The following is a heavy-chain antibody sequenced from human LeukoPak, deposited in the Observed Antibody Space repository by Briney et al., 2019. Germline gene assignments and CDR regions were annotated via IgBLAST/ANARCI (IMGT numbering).Heavy chain of an antibody. J-gene: IGHJ4*02. D-gene: IGHD3-10*01. CDR2: IYYSGST. Sequence: PSETLSLTCTVSGGSISSYYWSWFRQPPGKGLEWIGYIYYSGSTNYNPSLKSRVTISVDTSKNQFSLKLSSVTAADTAVYYCARGRYYASGSWGQGTLVTVSS. CDR3: ARGRYYASGS. V-gene: IGHV4-59*01. CDR1: GGSISSYY.